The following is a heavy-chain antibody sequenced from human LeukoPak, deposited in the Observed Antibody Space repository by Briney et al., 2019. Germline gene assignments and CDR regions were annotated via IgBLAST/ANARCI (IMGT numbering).Heavy chain of an antibody. CDR2: ISGSGGST. CDR3: AKARPVYYYDSSAYFGAFDI. CDR1: GFTFSSYA. J-gene: IGHJ3*02. Sequence: GGSLRLSCAASGFTFSSYAMSWVRQAPGKEREWVSGISGSGGSTYYADSVKGRVTISRDNSKNTLYLQMTSPRADDTAVHSCAKARPVYYYDSSAYFGAFDIWGQGTMVTVSS. D-gene: IGHD3-22*01. V-gene: IGHV3-23*01.